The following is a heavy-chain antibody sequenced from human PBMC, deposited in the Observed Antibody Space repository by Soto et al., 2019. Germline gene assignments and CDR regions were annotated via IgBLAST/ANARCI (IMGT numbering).Heavy chain of an antibody. D-gene: IGHD3-10*01. J-gene: IGHJ4*02. CDR3: AKNDGSGSYYIAY. Sequence: QVQLVESGGGVVQPGRSLRLSCAASGFTFSSYGMHWVRQAPGKGLEWVAVISYDGSNKYYADSVKGRFTISRDNSKNTLYLQMNSLRAEDTAVYYCAKNDGSGSYYIAYWGQGTLVTVSS. V-gene: IGHV3-30*18. CDR1: GFTFSSYG. CDR2: ISYDGSNK.